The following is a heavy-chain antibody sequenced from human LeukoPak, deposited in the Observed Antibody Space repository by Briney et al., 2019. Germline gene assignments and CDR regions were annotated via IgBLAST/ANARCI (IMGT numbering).Heavy chain of an antibody. J-gene: IGHJ6*03. CDR1: GYTFTGYY. V-gene: IGHV1-2*02. Sequence: GASVKVSCKASGYTFTGYYMHWVRQAPGQGLEWMGWINPNSGGTNYAQKFQGRVTMTRDTSISTAYIELSRLRSDDTAVYYCARGHSSGWSQGNYYYMDVWGKGTTVTVSS. CDR2: INPNSGGT. D-gene: IGHD6-19*01. CDR3: ARGHSSGWSQGNYYYMDV.